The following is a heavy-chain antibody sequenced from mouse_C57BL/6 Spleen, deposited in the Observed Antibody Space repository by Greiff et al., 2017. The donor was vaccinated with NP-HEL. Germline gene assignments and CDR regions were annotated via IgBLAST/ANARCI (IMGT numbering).Heavy chain of an antibody. CDR2: ISDGGSYT. CDR3: AREGGSSPAWFAY. D-gene: IGHD1-1*01. J-gene: IGHJ3*01. Sequence: EVKVVESGGGLVKPGGSLKLSCAASGFTFSSYAMSWVRQTPEKRLEWVATISDGGSYTYYPDNVKGRFTISSDNAKNNLYLQMSHLKSEDTAMYYCAREGGSSPAWFAYWGQGTLVTVSA. CDR1: GFTFSSYA. V-gene: IGHV5-4*01.